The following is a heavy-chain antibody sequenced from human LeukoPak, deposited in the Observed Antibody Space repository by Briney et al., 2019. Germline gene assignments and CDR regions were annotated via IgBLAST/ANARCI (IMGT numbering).Heavy chain of an antibody. CDR1: GFTLSYYG. CDR2: IENDESDK. D-gene: IGHD2-15*01. Sequence: PGGSLRLSCAASGFTLSYYGMHWVRQAPGKGLEWVAFIENDESDKYYADSVKGRFTISRDNSKNTLYLQMNSLRAEDTAVYYCAKDGYCSGGSCYPKHSDYWGQGTLVTVSS. CDR3: AKDGYCSGGSCYPKHSDY. V-gene: IGHV3-30*02. J-gene: IGHJ4*02.